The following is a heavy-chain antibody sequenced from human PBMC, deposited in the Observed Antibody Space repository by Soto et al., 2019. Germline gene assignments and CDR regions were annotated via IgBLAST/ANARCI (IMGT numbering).Heavy chain of an antibody. D-gene: IGHD6-19*01. Sequence: GASVNVSCKASGGTFSSYAISWVRQAPGQGLEWMGGIIPIFGTANYAQKFQGRVTITADESTSTAYMELSSLRSEDTAVYYCARETGPSGYSSGWYVHNWFDPWGQGTLVTVSS. CDR2: IIPIFGTA. V-gene: IGHV1-69*13. CDR3: ARETGPSGYSSGWYVHNWFDP. J-gene: IGHJ5*02. CDR1: GGTFSSYA.